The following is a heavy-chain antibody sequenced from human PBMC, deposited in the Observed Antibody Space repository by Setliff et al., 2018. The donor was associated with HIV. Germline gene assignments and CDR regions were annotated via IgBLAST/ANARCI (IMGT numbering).Heavy chain of an antibody. D-gene: IGHD3-3*01. V-gene: IGHV3-7*01. CDR3: ARDATYYNFWSGYEEAFDI. CDR1: GFTFTNYW. CDR2: IHKDGSEK. Sequence: GGSLRLSCAASGFTFTNYWMSWVRQAPGKGLEWVANIHKDGSEKYYVDSVKGRLTISRDNAKNSLYLQMNSLRAEDTAVYYCARDATYYNFWSGYEEAFDIWGQGTMVTVSS. J-gene: IGHJ3*02.